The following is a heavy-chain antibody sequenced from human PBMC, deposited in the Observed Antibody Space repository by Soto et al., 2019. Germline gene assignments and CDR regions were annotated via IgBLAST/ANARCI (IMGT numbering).Heavy chain of an antibody. CDR1: GFTFDDYA. Sequence: GGSLRLSCAASGFTFDDYAMHWVRQAPGKGLEWVSGISWNSGSIGYADSVKGRFTISRDNAKNSLYLQMNSLRAEDTALYYCAKDPLATTSSFDIWGQGTMVTVSS. V-gene: IGHV3-9*01. J-gene: IGHJ3*02. CDR3: AKDPLATTSSFDI. D-gene: IGHD4-17*01. CDR2: ISWNSGSI.